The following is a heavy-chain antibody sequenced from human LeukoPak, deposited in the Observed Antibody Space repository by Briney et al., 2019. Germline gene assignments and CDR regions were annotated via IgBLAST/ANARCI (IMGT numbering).Heavy chain of an antibody. J-gene: IGHJ4*02. V-gene: IGHV4-59*01. CDR1: GGSISSYY. D-gene: IGHD5-12*01. CDR2: IYYSGST. Sequence: SETLSLTCTVSGGSISSYYWSWIRQPPGKGLEWIGYIYYSGSTSYNPSLKSRVTISVDTSKNQFSLKLSSVTAADTAVYYCAREHSGYDQPEYYFDYWGQGTLVTVSS. CDR3: AREHSGYDQPEYYFDY.